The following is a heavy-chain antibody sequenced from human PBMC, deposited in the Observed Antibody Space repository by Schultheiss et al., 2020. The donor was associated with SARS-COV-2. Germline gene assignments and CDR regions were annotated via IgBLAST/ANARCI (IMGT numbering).Heavy chain of an antibody. D-gene: IGHD1-26*01. Sequence: GGSLRLSCAASGFTFDDYAMHWVRQAPGKGLVWVSRINSDGSSTTYADSVKGRFTISRDNAKNTLYLQMNSLRAEDTAVYYCAREWDLLWSGYYYSYMDVWGKGTTVTVSS. J-gene: IGHJ6*03. CDR3: AREWDLLWSGYYYSYMDV. V-gene: IGHV3-74*01. CDR2: INSDGSST. CDR1: GFTFDDYA.